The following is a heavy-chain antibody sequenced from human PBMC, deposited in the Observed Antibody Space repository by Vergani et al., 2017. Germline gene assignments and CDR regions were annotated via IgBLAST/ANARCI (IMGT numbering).Heavy chain of an antibody. Sequence: EVQLVESGGGLVKPGGSLRLSCAASGFTFSSYSMNWVRQAPGKGLEWVSSISSSSSYIYYADSVKGRFTISRDNSKNTLYLQMNSLRAEDTAVYYCARAAKPWFGELWEYYFDYWGQGTLVTVSS. V-gene: IGHV3-21*01. CDR2: ISSSSSYI. CDR3: ARAAKPWFGELWEYYFDY. J-gene: IGHJ4*02. CDR1: GFTFSSYS. D-gene: IGHD3-10*01.